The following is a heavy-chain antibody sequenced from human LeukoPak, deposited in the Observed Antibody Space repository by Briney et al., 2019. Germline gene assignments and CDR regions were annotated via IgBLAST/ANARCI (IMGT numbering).Heavy chain of an antibody. CDR3: ARWTAFSYYYYYMDV. CDR1: GGTFSSYA. J-gene: IGHJ6*03. V-gene: IGHV1-2*02. Sequence: AASVKVSCKASGGTFSSYAISWVRQAPGQGLEWMGWINPNRGGTNYAQKFQGRVTMTRDTSISTAYMELSRLRSDDTAVYYCARWTAFSYYYYYMDVWGKGTTVTISS. CDR2: INPNRGGT. D-gene: IGHD3/OR15-3a*01.